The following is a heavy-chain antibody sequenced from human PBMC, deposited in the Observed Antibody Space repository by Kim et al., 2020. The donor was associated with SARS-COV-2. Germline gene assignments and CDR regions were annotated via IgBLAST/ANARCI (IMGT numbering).Heavy chain of an antibody. J-gene: IGHJ3*02. CDR3: ARGGSYYGSGSYYPDAFDI. D-gene: IGHD3-10*01. Sequence: SETLSLTCTVSGGSISSSSYYWGWIRKPPGKGLEWIGSIYYSGSTYYNPSLKSRVTISVDTSKNQFSLKLSSVTAADTAVYYCARGGSYYGSGSYYPDAFDIWGQGTMVTVSS. CDR2: IYYSGST. CDR1: GGSISSSSYY. V-gene: IGHV4-39*07.